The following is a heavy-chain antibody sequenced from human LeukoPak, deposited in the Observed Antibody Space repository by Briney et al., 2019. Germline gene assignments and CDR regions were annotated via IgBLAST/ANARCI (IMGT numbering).Heavy chain of an antibody. D-gene: IGHD3-22*01. CDR2: IIPILAIA. Sequence: ASVKVSCKASGGTFSRYAISWVRQAPGQGLEWMGGIIPILAIANYAQKFQGRATITADKSTSTAYMELSSLRSEDSAVYYCAKDAMIVVVNTDNDYWGQGTLVTVSS. V-gene: IGHV1-69*10. CDR1: GGTFSRYA. CDR3: AKDAMIVVVNTDNDY. J-gene: IGHJ4*02.